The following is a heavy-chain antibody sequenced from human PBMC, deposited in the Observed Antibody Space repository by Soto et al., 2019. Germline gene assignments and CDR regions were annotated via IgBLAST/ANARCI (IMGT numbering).Heavy chain of an antibody. Sequence: QVQLVQSGAEVKKPGSSVKVSCKASGGTFSNYALISWVRQAPGQGLEWMGGIIPIDATVNYAQKFQGRITLTADESTTIVYMDLGSLRSEDTAMYYCARDLLGFGYTYGDVWGQGTTVTVSS. D-gene: IGHD3-10*01. V-gene: IGHV1-69*12. J-gene: IGHJ6*01. CDR1: GGTFSNYA. CDR3: ARDLLGFGYTYGDV. CDR2: IIPIDATV.